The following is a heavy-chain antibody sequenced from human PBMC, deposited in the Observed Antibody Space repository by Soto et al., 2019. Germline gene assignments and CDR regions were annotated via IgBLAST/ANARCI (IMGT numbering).Heavy chain of an antibody. CDR1: GFTFSDYT. Sequence: PGGSLRLSCAGTGFTFSDYTINWIRQAPGKGLEWVSSISGIGDAIYYADSVKGRFTISRDNAKNSVYLQMNSLRAEDTAVYYCARRPTSIWGQGTMVNVSS. J-gene: IGHJ3*02. V-gene: IGHV3-11*01. CDR3: ARRPTSI. CDR2: ISGIGDAI.